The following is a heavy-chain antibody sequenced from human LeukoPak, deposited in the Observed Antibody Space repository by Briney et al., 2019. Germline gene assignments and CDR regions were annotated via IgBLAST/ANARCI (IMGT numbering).Heavy chain of an antibody. CDR3: ARREGYCGGDCYGYFGY. V-gene: IGHV1-18*01. J-gene: IGHJ4*02. CDR2: ITANNGNT. Sequence: ASVKVSCKASGGTFSSYAISWVRQAPGQGLEWMGWITANNGNTKYAQKLQGRVTMTTDTSTRTAYMELRSLRTDDTAVYYCARREGYCGGDCYGYFGYWGQGTPVTVSS. D-gene: IGHD2-21*01. CDR1: GGTFSSYA.